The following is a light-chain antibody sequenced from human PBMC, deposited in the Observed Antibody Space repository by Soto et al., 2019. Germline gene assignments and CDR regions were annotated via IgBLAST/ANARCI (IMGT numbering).Light chain of an antibody. CDR1: KNDIGVYDF. J-gene: IGLJ3*02. CDR2: EVV. V-gene: IGLV2-8*01. Sequence: QSALTQPPSASGSPGQSVTIYCTGTKNDIGVYDFVSWYQHHPGKAPRLIIYEVVQRPSGVPDRFSGSKSGNTASLTISGLQSEDEGDYYCSAYTARSTLVFGGGTKLTVL. CDR3: SAYTARSTLV.